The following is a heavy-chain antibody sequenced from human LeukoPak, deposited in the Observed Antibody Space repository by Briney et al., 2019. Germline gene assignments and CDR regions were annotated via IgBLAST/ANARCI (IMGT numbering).Heavy chain of an antibody. CDR1: GGSISSYY. Sequence: PSETLSLTCTVSGGSISSYYWSWIRQPPGKGLEWIGYIYYSGSTNYNPSLKSRVTISVDTSKNQFSLKLNSVTAADTAVYYCARTDTGLFDYWGQGTLVTVSS. V-gene: IGHV4-59*01. CDR2: IYYSGST. CDR3: ARTDTGLFDY. D-gene: IGHD5-18*01. J-gene: IGHJ4*02.